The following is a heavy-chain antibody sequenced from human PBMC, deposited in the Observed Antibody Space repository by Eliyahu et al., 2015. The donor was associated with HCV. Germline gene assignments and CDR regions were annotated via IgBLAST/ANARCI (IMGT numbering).Heavy chain of an antibody. CDR1: GFTFSSYA. D-gene: IGHD3-16*01. Sequence: EVQLLEFGGGLVQPGGSLRLSCAASGFTFSSYAMSWVRQAPGKGLEWVSGISGSGGGTYYADSVMGRFTISRDNSKNTLHLQMNSLRAEDTAVYYCAKDSLPRGSFDYWGQGILVTVSS. V-gene: IGHV3-23*01. CDR3: AKDSLPRGSFDY. CDR2: ISGSGGGT. J-gene: IGHJ4*02.